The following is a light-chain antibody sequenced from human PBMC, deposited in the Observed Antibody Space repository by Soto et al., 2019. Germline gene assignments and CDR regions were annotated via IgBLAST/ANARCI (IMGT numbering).Light chain of an antibody. Sequence: EIVLTQSPGTLSLSPGERPTLSCRASQTVRNNYLAWYQQKPGQAPRLLIYDASSRATGIPDRFSGGGSGTDFTLTISRLEPEDFAVYYCQQFSSYPLTFGGGTKVDI. CDR1: QTVRNNY. CDR2: DAS. CDR3: QQFSSYPLT. V-gene: IGKV3-20*01. J-gene: IGKJ4*01.